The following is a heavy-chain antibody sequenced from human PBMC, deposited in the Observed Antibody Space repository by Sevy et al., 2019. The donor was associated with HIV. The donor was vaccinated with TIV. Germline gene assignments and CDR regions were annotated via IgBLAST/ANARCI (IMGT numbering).Heavy chain of an antibody. J-gene: IGHJ6*02. CDR3: ARVGDIVVVPAAPLPYYGMDV. V-gene: IGHV4-4*02. D-gene: IGHD2-2*01. CDR2: IYHSGST. CDR1: GGSISSSNW. Sequence: SETLSLTCAVSGGSISSSNWWSWVRQPPGKGLEWIGEIYHSGSTNYNPSLKSRVTISVDKSKNQFSLKLSSVTAADTAVYYCARVGDIVVVPAAPLPYYGMDVWGQGTTVTVSS.